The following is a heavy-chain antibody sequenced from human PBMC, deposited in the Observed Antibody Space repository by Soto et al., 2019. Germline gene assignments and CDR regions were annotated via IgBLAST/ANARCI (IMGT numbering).Heavy chain of an antibody. CDR1: GYSFTGYY. CDR3: ARFSSGFDY. Sequence: ASVKVSCKASGYSFTGYYLHWVRQAPGQGLEWMGWINPNTGGINYAQRFQGRVTMTRDTSINTAYKELSRLTSDDTALYYCARFSSGFDYWGQGTLVTVSS. D-gene: IGHD6-19*01. V-gene: IGHV1-2*02. CDR2: INPNTGGI. J-gene: IGHJ4*02.